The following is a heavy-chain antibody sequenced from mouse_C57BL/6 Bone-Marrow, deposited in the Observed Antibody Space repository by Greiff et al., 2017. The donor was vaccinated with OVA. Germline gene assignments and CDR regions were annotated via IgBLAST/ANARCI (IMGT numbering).Heavy chain of an antibody. CDR1: GFTFSDYG. V-gene: IGHV5-15*01. CDR3: ARGTVPSMDY. J-gene: IGHJ4*01. CDR2: IRNLAYSI. D-gene: IGHD1-1*01. Sequence: EVKLVEPGGGLVQPGGSLKLSCAASGFTFSDYGMAWVRQAPRKGPEWVAFIRNLAYSIYFAVTVTGRFTISREHAKNTLYLEMSSLRSEDTAMYYCARGTVPSMDYWGQGTSVTVSS.